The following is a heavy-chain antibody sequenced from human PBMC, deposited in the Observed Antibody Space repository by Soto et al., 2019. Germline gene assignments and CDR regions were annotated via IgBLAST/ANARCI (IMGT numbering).Heavy chain of an antibody. V-gene: IGHV3-30*18. CDR2: ISYDGSNK. J-gene: IGHJ4*02. CDR3: LKTVRIAALPTLVDC. Sequence: QVQLVESGGGVVQPGRSLRLSCAASGFTFSSYGMHWVRQAPGKGLEWVAVISYDGSNKYYADSVKGRFTISRDNSKNTLYLQMNSLRAQVTAVYYGLKTVRIAALPTLVDCWGQGTLVTVSS. CDR1: GFTFSSYG. D-gene: IGHD6-6*01.